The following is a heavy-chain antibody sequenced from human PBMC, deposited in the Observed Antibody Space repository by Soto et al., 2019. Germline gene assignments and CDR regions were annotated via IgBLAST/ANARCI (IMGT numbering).Heavy chain of an antibody. CDR2: IGVDSGNT. Sequence: SVKVSCKASGFTFTSSAVQWVRQARGQGLEWMGWIGVDSGNTNYAQKLQGRVTMTRDISTSTAYMEMRSLRSDDTAVYYCARVVVHGTTSGGMDVWGQGTTVTVSS. D-gene: IGHD1-1*01. V-gene: IGHV1-58*01. J-gene: IGHJ6*02. CDR1: GFTFTSSA. CDR3: ARVVVHGTTSGGMDV.